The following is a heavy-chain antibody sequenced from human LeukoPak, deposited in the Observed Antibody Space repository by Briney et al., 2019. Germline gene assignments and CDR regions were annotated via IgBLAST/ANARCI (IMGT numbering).Heavy chain of an antibody. V-gene: IGHV3-48*03. CDR3: ARSFDI. CDR2: ISNSSGSI. J-gene: IGHJ3*02. CDR1: GFTFSSYE. Sequence: PGGSLRLSCSASGFTFSSYEMNWVRQAPGKGLEWVSHISNSSGSIYYADSVKGRFTISRDNAKNSLYLQMNSLRAEDTAVYYCARSFDIWGQGTMVTVSS.